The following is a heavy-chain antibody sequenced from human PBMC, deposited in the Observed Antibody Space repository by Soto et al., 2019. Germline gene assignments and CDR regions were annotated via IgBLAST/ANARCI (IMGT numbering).Heavy chain of an antibody. CDR2: ISYDGSKK. CDR3: ARDPGSYFDY. V-gene: IGHV3-30-3*01. Sequence: QVQLVESGGGVVQPGRSPRLSCAASGFTFSSYAMHWVRQAPGKGVEWVAVISYDGSKKYYADSVKGRFTISRDNSKNTLYLQMNSLRAEDTAVYYCARDPGSYFDYWGQGTLVTVSS. CDR1: GFTFSSYA. D-gene: IGHD3-10*01. J-gene: IGHJ4*02.